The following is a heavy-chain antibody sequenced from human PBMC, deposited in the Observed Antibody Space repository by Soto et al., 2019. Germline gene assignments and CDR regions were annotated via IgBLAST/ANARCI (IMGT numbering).Heavy chain of an antibody. Sequence: EVQLVESGGGLVKPGASLRLSCAASGFSFGTYTMNWVRQAPGKGLEWVSSIDSSGSYIYYVDSVKGRFSISRDNAKNSLYLQMNRLRAEDTTVYYCRRGGSYPSGGQGTLVTVSS. J-gene: IGHJ4*02. CDR3: RRGGSYPS. CDR2: IDSSGSYI. V-gene: IGHV3-21*02. CDR1: GFSFGTYT. D-gene: IGHD3-10*01.